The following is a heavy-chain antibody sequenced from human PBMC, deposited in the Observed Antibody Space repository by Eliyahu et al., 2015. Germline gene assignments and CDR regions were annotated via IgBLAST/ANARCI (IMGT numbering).Heavy chain of an antibody. V-gene: IGHV3-30*04. CDR1: GFXFXSYT. Sequence: QVQLVESGGGVVQPGESLXXSXAXSGFXFXSYTIHWVRQAPGKGLEWVAVISFDGSNKYYADSVKGRFTVSRDNSKNTLYLQMNSLRAEDTAVYYCARDGYTYYIHYHYMDVWGKGTTVSVSS. J-gene: IGHJ6*03. CDR2: ISFDGSNK. CDR3: ARDGYTYYIHYHYMDV. D-gene: IGHD2-2*02.